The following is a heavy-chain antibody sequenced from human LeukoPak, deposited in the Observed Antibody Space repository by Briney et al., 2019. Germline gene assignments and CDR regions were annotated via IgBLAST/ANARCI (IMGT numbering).Heavy chain of an antibody. D-gene: IGHD6-13*01. J-gene: IGHJ4*02. CDR1: GDSISSNY. V-gene: IGHV4-59*01. Sequence: SEPLSLTCTVSGDSISSNYWSWIREPPGKGLEWIGYIYNSGSTKYSPSLKSRVTISVDTSKNLFSLKLTSVTAADTAVYYCASEAYSSSWAYWGQGTLVTVSS. CDR3: ASEAYSSSWAY. CDR2: IYNSGST.